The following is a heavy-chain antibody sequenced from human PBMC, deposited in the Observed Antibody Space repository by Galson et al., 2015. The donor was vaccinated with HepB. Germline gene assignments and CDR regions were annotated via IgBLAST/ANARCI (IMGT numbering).Heavy chain of an antibody. D-gene: IGHD2-2*02. CDR2: ISYDGSNK. Sequence: SLRLSCAASGFTFSSYGMHWVRQAPGKGLEWVAVISYDGSNKYYADSVKGRFTISRDNSKNTLYLQMNSLRAEDTAVYYWAKAAGPRGYCSSTSCYTRNAFDIWGQGTMVTVSS. CDR3: AKAAGPRGYCSSTSCYTRNAFDI. CDR1: GFTFSSYG. J-gene: IGHJ3*02. V-gene: IGHV3-30*18.